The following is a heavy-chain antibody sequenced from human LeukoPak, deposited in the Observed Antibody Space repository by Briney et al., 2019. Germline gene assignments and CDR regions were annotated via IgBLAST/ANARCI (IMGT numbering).Heavy chain of an antibody. CDR2: INHSGST. J-gene: IGHJ4*02. CDR3: ARQASYYDYVWGSYRHIPYYFDY. Sequence: SETLSLTCAVYGGSFSGYYWSWIRQPPGKGLEWIGEINHSGSTNYNPSLKSRVTISVDTSKNQFSLKLSSVTAADTAVYYCARQASYYDYVWGSYRHIPYYFDYWGQGTLVTVSS. CDR1: GGSFSGYY. D-gene: IGHD3-16*02. V-gene: IGHV4-34*01.